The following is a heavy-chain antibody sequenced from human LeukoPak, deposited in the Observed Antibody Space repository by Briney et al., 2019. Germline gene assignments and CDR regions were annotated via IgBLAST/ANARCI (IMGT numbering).Heavy chain of an antibody. CDR1: GYTFPSYY. CDR3: ASTLIQGGSYYFDS. Sequence: ASVKVSCKASGYTFPSYYMHWVRQAPGQGLEWMGVINPSGGNTNSAQKFQGRVTMTRDTSTSTGYLELSNLRSEDTAMYFCASTLIQGGSYYFDSWGQGALVTVSS. CDR2: INPSGGNT. J-gene: IGHJ4*02. D-gene: IGHD1-26*01. V-gene: IGHV1-46*01.